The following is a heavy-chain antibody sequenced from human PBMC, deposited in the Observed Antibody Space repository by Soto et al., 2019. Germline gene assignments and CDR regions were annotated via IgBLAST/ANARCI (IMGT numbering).Heavy chain of an antibody. J-gene: IGHJ4*02. V-gene: IGHV3-23*01. CDR1: GFTFSSYA. CDR3: AKDRRDWNYYGSGIGYFDY. CDR2: ISGSGGST. Sequence: GGSLRLSCAASGFTFSSYAMSWVRQAPGKGLEWVSAISGSGGSTYYADSVKGRFTISRDNSKNTLYLQMNSLRAEDTAVYYCAKDRRDWNYYGSGIGYFDYWGQGTLVTVSS. D-gene: IGHD3-10*01.